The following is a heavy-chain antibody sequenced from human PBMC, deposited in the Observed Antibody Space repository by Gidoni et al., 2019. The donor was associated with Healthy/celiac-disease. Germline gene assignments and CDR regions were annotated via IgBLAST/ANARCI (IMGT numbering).Heavy chain of an antibody. D-gene: IGHD7-27*01. Sequence: QVQLQQWGAGLLKPSETLSLTCAVYGGSFSGYYWSWIRQPPGKGLEWIGEINHSGSTNYNPSLKSRVTISVDTSKNQFSLKLSSVTAADTAVYYCARANWGSGAHDAFDIWGQGTMVTVSS. V-gene: IGHV4-34*01. CDR3: ARANWGSGAHDAFDI. CDR2: INHSGST. J-gene: IGHJ3*02. CDR1: GGSFSGYY.